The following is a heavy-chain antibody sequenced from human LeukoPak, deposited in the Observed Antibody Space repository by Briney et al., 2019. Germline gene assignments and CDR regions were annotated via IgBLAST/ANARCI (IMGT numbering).Heavy chain of an antibody. J-gene: IGHJ5*02. D-gene: IGHD3-22*01. Sequence: ASVKVSCKASGYTFTSYDINWVRQATGQGLEWMGWMNPNSGNTGYAQKFQGRVTMTRNTSISTAYMELSSLRSEDTAVYYCARDNHYYDSSGYDNWFDPWGQGTLVTVSS. CDR2: MNPNSGNT. CDR3: ARDNHYYDSSGYDNWFDP. CDR1: GYTFTSYD. V-gene: IGHV1-8*01.